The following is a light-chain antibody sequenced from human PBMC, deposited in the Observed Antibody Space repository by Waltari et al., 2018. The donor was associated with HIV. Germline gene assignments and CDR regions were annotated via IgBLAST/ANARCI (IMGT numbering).Light chain of an antibody. J-gene: IGLJ3*02. CDR2: GAT. CDR3: CSYAGSSTLWV. Sequence: QSALTQPASVSGSPGQSITISCTGTSSDIGSYNLVSWYQQHPGKAPKLIIFGATKRPSGISNRFSGSKSGNTASLTISGLQAEDDAEYYCCSYAGSSTLWVFGGGTKLTVL. CDR1: SSDIGSYNL. V-gene: IGLV2-23*01.